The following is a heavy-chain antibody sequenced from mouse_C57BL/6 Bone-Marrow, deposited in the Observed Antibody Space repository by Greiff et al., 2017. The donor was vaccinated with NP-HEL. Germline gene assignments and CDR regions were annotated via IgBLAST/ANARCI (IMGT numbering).Heavy chain of an antibody. Sequence: VQLQQSGPELVKPGASVKISCKASGYAFSSSWMNWVKQRPGKGLEWIGRIYPGDGDTNYNGKFKGKATLTADKSSSTAYMQLSSLTSEDSAVYFCARPYYYGALPYFDYWGQGTTLTVSS. CDR2: IYPGDGDT. D-gene: IGHD1-1*01. CDR1: GYAFSSSW. CDR3: ARPYYYGALPYFDY. J-gene: IGHJ2*01. V-gene: IGHV1-82*01.